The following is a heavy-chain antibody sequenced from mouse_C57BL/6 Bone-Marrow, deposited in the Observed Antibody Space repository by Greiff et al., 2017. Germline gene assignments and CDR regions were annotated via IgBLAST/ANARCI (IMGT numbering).Heavy chain of an antibody. D-gene: IGHD2-2*01. Sequence: EVKLVESGGDLVKPGGSLKLSCAASGFTFSSYGLSWVRQTPDKRLEWVATISSGGSYTYYPDSVKGRFTISRDNAKNTLYLQMSSLKSEDTAMYYCARRGNDAYWYFDVWGTGTTVTVSS. CDR2: ISSGGSYT. CDR1: GFTFSSYG. V-gene: IGHV5-6*02. CDR3: ARRGNDAYWYFDV. J-gene: IGHJ1*03.